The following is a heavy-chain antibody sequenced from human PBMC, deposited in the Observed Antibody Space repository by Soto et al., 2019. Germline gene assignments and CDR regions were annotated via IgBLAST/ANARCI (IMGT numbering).Heavy chain of an antibody. D-gene: IGHD6-19*01. V-gene: IGHV3-23*01. J-gene: IGHJ4*02. Sequence: EVQLLESGGGLVQPGGSLRLSCAASGFTFSSYAMSWVRQAPGKGLEWVSAISGSGGSTYYADSVKGRFTLSRDNSKNTLYLQMNSLRAEDTAVYYCAKDRPPARLSGAEFDYWGQGTLVTVSS. CDR1: GFTFSSYA. CDR3: AKDRPPARLSGAEFDY. CDR2: ISGSGGST.